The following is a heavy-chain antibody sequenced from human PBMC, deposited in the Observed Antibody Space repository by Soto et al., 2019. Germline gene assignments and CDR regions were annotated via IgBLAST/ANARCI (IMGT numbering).Heavy chain of an antibody. CDR1: GFTFTSSA. D-gene: IGHD1-26*01. J-gene: IGHJ4*02. V-gene: IGHV1-58*01. CDR2: IVVGSGNT. Sequence: QMQLVQSGPEVKKPGTSVKVSCKASGFTFTSSAVQWVRQARGQRLEWIGWIVVGSGNTNYAQKFQERVTITRDMSTSTAYMELSSLRSEDTAVYYCAGSPNVHSGSYYSLDYWGQGTLVTVSS. CDR3: AGSPNVHSGSYYSLDY.